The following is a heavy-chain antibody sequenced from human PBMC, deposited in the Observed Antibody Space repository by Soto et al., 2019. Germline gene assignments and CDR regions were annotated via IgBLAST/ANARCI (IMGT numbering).Heavy chain of an antibody. CDR2: IGTAGDT. V-gene: IGHV3-13*04. Sequence: GGSLRLSCAASGFTFSSYDMHWVRQATGKGLEWVSAIGTAGDTYYPGSVKGRFTISRENAKNSLYLQMNSLRAGDTAVYYCARAVLYCSGGSCSYYFDYWGQGTLVTVSS. CDR1: GFTFSSYD. D-gene: IGHD2-15*01. CDR3: ARAVLYCSGGSCSYYFDY. J-gene: IGHJ4*02.